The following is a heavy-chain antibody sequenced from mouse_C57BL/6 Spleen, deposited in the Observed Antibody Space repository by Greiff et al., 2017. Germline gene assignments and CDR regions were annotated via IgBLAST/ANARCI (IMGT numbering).Heavy chain of an antibody. J-gene: IGHJ3*01. CDR1: GFTFTDYY. V-gene: IGHV7-3*01. CDR2: IRNKANGYTT. CDR3: ARWNYDDAWFAY. Sequence: EVKLMESGGGLVQPGGSLSLSCAASGFTFTDYYMSWVRQPPGKALEWLGFIRNKANGYTTEYSASVKGRFTISRDNSQSILYLQMNALRAEDSATYYCARWNYDDAWFAYWGQGTLVTVSA. D-gene: IGHD2-4*01.